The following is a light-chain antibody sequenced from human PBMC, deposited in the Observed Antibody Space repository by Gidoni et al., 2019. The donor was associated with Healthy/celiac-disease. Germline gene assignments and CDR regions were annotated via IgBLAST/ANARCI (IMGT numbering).Light chain of an antibody. V-gene: IGLV1-44*01. CDR1: SSNIGSNT. J-gene: IGLJ2*01. Sequence: LPPHPPPAYGNPGPGFTTSCSGSSSNIGSNTVNWYQQLPGTAPKLLIYSNNQRPSGVPDRFSGSKSGTSASLAISGLQSEDEADYYCAAWDDSLNVPVFGGGTKLTVL. CDR2: SNN. CDR3: AAWDDSLNVPV.